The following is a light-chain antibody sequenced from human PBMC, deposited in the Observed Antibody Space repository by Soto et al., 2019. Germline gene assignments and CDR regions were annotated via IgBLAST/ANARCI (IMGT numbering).Light chain of an antibody. V-gene: IGKV3-15*01. CDR1: QSVSSN. Sequence: EIVMRQSPATLSVSPGERATLSCRASQSVSSNLAWYQQKPGQAPRLLIYGASSRATGIPARFSGSGSGTEFTLTISSLQSEEFAVYYCQQYSNWPLTFGGGTKVQIK. CDR3: QQYSNWPLT. J-gene: IGKJ4*01. CDR2: GAS.